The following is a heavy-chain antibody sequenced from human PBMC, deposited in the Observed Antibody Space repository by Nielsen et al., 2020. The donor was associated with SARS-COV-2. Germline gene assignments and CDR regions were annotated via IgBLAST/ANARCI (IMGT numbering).Heavy chain of an antibody. V-gene: IGHV3-64D*09. CDR2: ISSNGGST. J-gene: IGHJ6*02. CDR3: ARRMAVSGRGYYNGMDV. Sequence: VRQAPGKGLEYVSAISSNGGSTYYADSVKGRFTISRDNSKNTLYLQMSSLRAEDTAVFYCARRMAVSGRGYYNGMDVWGQGTTVTVSS. D-gene: IGHD6-19*01.